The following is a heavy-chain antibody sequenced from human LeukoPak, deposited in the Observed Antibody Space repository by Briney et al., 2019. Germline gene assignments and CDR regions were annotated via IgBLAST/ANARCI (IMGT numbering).Heavy chain of an antibody. J-gene: IGHJ4*02. V-gene: IGHV3-74*01. CDR3: ATKQWLAPPPDS. CDR2: INTEGTVT. Sequence: GGSLRLSCAASGFTFSKYWMLWVRQAPGKGLESVSRINTEGTVTTYADSVKGRFTVSRDNADNTMFLQMNSVRDEDTAVYYCATKQWLAPPPDSWGQGTRVTVSS. CDR1: GFTFSKYW. D-gene: IGHD6-19*01.